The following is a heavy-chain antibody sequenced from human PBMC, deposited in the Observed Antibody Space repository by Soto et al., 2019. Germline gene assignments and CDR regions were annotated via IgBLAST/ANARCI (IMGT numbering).Heavy chain of an antibody. CDR2: ISSSRRTI. CDR1: GFTFSSYS. CDR3: ANYGAPDGINYYDSSGYDY. Sequence: GGSLRLSCAASGFTFSSYSMNWVRQAPGKGLEWVSYISSSRRTIYYEDTVKGRFTISRNNAKNSLYLQMNSLRDEDTAVYYGANYGAPDGINYYDSSGYDYWGQGTLVTVSS. J-gene: IGHJ4*02. V-gene: IGHV3-48*02. D-gene: IGHD3-22*01.